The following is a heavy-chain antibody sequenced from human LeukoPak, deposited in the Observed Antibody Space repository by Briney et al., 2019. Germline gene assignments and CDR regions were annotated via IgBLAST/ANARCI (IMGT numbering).Heavy chain of an antibody. V-gene: IGHV4-39*01. CDR1: GGSISSSTYY. J-gene: IGHJ3*02. CDR2: IYYSGST. Sequence: SATLSLTCTVFGGSISSSTYYWDWIRQPPGKGLEWIGTIYYSGSTYCNPSLKSRVTISVDTSKNQFSLKVSSVTAADTAVYYCARGYYDSGGYYYVRGDAFDIWGQGTMVTVSS. CDR3: ARGYYDSGGYYYVRGDAFDI. D-gene: IGHD3-22*01.